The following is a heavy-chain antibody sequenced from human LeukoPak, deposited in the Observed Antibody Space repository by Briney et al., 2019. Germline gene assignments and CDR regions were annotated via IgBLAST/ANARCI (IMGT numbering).Heavy chain of an antibody. Sequence: SETLSLTCTVSGGSISSSSYYWGWIRQPPGKGLEWIGSIYYSGSTYYNPSLKSRVTISVDTSKNQFSLKLSSLTAADTAVYYCARHSAASSSWRLYGGDSWGQGTLVTVSS. CDR3: ARHSAASSSWRLYGGDS. CDR1: GGSISSSSYY. J-gene: IGHJ4*02. V-gene: IGHV4-39*01. CDR2: IYYSGST. D-gene: IGHD6-13*01.